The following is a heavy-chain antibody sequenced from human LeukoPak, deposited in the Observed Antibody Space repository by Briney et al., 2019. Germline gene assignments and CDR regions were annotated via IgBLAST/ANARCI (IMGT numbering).Heavy chain of an antibody. V-gene: IGHV4-39*07. Sequence: PSETLSLTCTVSGGSISTSNYYWGWIRQPPGKGLEWIGNIFYSGSTYYSPSLKSRVTLSVDTSKTQFSLRLSSVTAADTAVYYCAREDSGSYYNYYYFYMDVWGKGTTVTISS. CDR2: IFYSGST. CDR3: AREDSGSYYNYYYFYMDV. D-gene: IGHD3-10*01. J-gene: IGHJ6*03. CDR1: GGSISTSNYY.